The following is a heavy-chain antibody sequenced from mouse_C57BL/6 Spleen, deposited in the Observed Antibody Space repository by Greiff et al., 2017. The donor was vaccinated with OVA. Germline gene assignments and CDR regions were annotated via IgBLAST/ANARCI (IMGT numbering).Heavy chain of an antibody. V-gene: IGHV1-82*01. D-gene: IGHD3-3*01. J-gene: IGHJ3*01. CDR2: IYPGDGDT. CDR1: GYAFSSSW. Sequence: QVQLQQSGPELVKPGASVKISCKASGYAFSSSWMNWVKQRPGTGLEWIGRIYPGDGDTNYNGKFKGKATLTADKSSSTAYMQLSSLTSEDSAVYFCARDRAGTAWFAYWGQGTLVTVSA. CDR3: ARDRAGTAWFAY.